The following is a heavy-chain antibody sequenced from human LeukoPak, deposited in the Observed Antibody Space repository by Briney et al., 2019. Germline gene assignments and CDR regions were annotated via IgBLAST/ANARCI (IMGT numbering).Heavy chain of an antibody. CDR3: ARALYYDFWSGSPDDAFDI. J-gene: IGHJ3*02. V-gene: IGHV3-20*01. CDR1: GFTFDDYG. D-gene: IGHD3-3*01. Sequence: PGGSLRLSCAASGFTFDDYGMSWVRQAPGKGLEWVSGINWNGGSTGYADSVKGRFTISRDNAKNSLYLQMTSLRAEDTALYHCARALYYDFWSGSPDDAFDIWGQGTMVTVSS. CDR2: INWNGGST.